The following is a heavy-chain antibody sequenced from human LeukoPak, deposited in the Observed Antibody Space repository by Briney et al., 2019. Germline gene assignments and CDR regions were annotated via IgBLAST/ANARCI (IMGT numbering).Heavy chain of an antibody. D-gene: IGHD6-19*01. CDR2: IYYSGST. CDR3: ARGADSSGWYDLGYFDY. Sequence: SSETLSLTCTVSGGSISSSSYYWGWIRQPPGKGLEWIGSIYYSGSTYYNPSLKSRVTISVDTSKNQFSLKLSSVTAADTAVYYCARGADSSGWYDLGYFDYWGQGTLVTVSP. V-gene: IGHV4-39*07. J-gene: IGHJ4*02. CDR1: GGSISSSSYY.